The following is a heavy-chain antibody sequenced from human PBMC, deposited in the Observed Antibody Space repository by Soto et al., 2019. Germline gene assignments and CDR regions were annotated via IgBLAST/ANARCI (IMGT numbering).Heavy chain of an antibody. CDR2: MNPNSGNT. CDR3: ARVVVVIPPGYYYAMDV. CDR1: GHSVTSWH. Sequence: ALNFSLRASGHSVTSWHITRGPLATGQGFEWMGWMNPNSGNTGYAQKFQGRVTMTRNTSISTAYMELSSLRSEDTAVYYCARVVVVIPPGYYYAMDVRGQGTTVTLSS. D-gene: IGHD3-22*01. J-gene: IGHJ6*02. V-gene: IGHV1-8*01.